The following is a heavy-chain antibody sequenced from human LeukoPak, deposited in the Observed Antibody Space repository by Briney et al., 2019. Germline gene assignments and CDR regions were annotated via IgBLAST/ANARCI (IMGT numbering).Heavy chain of an antibody. CDR2: IYSGGNT. V-gene: IGHV3-53*01. J-gene: IGHJ5*02. CDR1: GFTVNGNY. Sequence: PGGSLRLSCAASGFTVNGNYMSWVRQAPGKGLEWVSLIYSGGNTYYAASVKGRFTISRDNFKNTLYLQMNSLRAEDTAVYYCARLLGSNWFDPWGQGTLVTVSS. CDR3: ARLLGSNWFDP. D-gene: IGHD2/OR15-2a*01.